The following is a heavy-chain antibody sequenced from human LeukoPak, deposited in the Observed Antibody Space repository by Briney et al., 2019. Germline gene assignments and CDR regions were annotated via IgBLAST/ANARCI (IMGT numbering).Heavy chain of an antibody. Sequence: HPGTSLRLSCEASGFTFSHFGMHWVRQAPGKGLEWVAVIWSDATNQYYADSVKGRFTISRDNFKRTVSLEMNSLRAEDTAVYYCAEDAQRGFDYSNSLEHWGQGSLVIVSS. V-gene: IGHV3-33*06. CDR3: AEDAQRGFDYSNSLEH. CDR2: IWSDATNQ. D-gene: IGHD4-11*01. CDR1: GFTFSHFG. J-gene: IGHJ5*02.